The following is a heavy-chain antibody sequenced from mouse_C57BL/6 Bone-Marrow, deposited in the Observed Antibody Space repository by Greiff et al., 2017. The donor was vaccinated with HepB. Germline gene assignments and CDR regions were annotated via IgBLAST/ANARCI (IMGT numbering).Heavy chain of an antibody. Sequence: VQLQQSGPVLVQPGASVKMSSKAPGYTCPDYYMNWVKQSHGKSLEWIGVINPYNGGTSYNQKFKGKATLTVDKSSSTAYMELNSLTSEDSAVYYRAREDGWYFHVCGTGTTVTVSS. D-gene: IGHD2-3*01. CDR2: INPYNGGT. CDR1: GYTCPDYY. V-gene: IGHV1-19*01. J-gene: IGHJ1*03. CDR3: AREDGWYFHV.